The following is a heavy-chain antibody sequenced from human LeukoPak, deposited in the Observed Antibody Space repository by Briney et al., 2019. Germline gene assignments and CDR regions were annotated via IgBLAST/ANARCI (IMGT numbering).Heavy chain of an antibody. CDR3: ARQGYSNYDAFDI. D-gene: IGHD4-11*01. V-gene: IGHV4-34*01. J-gene: IGHJ3*02. Sequence: SETLSLTCAVYGGSFSGYYWSWIRQPPGKGLEWIGEINHSGSTNYNPSLKSRVTISVDTSKNQFSLKLSSVTAADTAVYYCARQGYSNYDAFDIWGQGTMVTVSS. CDR2: INHSGST. CDR1: GGSFSGYY.